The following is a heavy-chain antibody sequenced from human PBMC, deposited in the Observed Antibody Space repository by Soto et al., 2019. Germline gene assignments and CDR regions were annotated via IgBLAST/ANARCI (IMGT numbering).Heavy chain of an antibody. CDR3: ARGRAAGDYGNWLDP. CDR1: GYTFTSYD. Sequence: QVQLVQSGAEVKKPGASVKVSCKASGYTFTSYDIIWVRQATGQGLEWLGWKNPNNGHTGYAQKFQGRVTMTRSTSMGTADMEMNSLRSEDTAIYYCARGRAAGDYGNWLDPWGQGTLVTVSS. V-gene: IGHV1-8*01. J-gene: IGHJ5*02. D-gene: IGHD4-17*01. CDR2: KNPNNGHT.